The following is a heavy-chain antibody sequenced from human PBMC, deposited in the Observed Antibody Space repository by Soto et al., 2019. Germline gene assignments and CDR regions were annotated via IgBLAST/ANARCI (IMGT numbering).Heavy chain of an antibody. D-gene: IGHD2-21*02. CDR1: GFSLNTGGLG. CDR2: IYWDGDK. J-gene: IGHJ6*02. Sequence: QITLKESGPTLVKPTQTLTLTCTFSGFSLNTGGLGVGWIRQPPGKALEWLALIYWDGDKRYSPSLQSRLSITKDTSNNQVVLTMTNMVPVDTATYYCVHSRCGGDCLRFYSSHYYYGMDVWGQGNTVTVSS. V-gene: IGHV2-5*02. CDR3: VHSRCGGDCLRFYSSHYYYGMDV.